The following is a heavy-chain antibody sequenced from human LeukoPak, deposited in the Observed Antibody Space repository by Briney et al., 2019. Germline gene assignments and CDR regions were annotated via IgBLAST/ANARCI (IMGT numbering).Heavy chain of an antibody. CDR1: GGSISSYY. Sequence: SETLSLTCTVSGGSISSYYWSWIRQPAGKGLEWIGRIYTSGSTNYDPSLKSRVTMSVDTSKNQFSLKLSSVTAADTAVYYRARISPYCTNGVCYKGRVFRAFDIWGQGTMVTVSS. V-gene: IGHV4-4*07. CDR2: IYTSGST. J-gene: IGHJ3*02. CDR3: ARISPYCTNGVCYKGRVFRAFDI. D-gene: IGHD2-8*01.